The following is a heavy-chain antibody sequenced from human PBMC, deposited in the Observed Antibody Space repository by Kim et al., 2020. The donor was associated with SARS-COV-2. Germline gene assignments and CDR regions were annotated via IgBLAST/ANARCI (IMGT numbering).Heavy chain of an antibody. D-gene: IGHD3-9*01. J-gene: IGHJ3*01. CDR3: AKPYDDIMTVNSWDVDV. Sequence: GGSLRLSCAASGFSFRDSDMTWIRQAPGKGLEWVSYIRFSANTIDYADAAKGRVTISMDNADTSLSLQMNNLRVEDAAAADCAKPYDDIMTVNSWDVDV. CDR2: IRFSANTI. V-gene: IGHV3-11*04. CDR1: GFSFRDSD.